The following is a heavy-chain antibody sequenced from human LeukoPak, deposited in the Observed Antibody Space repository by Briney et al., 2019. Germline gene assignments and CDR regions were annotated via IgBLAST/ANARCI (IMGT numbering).Heavy chain of an antibody. CDR1: GGSITNQY. V-gene: IGHV4-59*11. J-gene: IGHJ5*02. D-gene: IGHD3-16*01. CDR3: ARPHCMNTLRPWFDP. Sequence: KPSETLSLTCVVSGGSITNQYWSWIRQSPGKGLEWIAYIYYTGTANYNPSLERRVTISVDTSRNQFSLRLTSVTAADTAIYYCARPHCMNTLRPWFDPWGQGTLVTVSS. CDR2: IYYTGTA.